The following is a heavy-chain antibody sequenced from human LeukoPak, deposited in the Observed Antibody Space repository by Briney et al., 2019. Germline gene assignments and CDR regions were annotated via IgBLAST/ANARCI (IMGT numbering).Heavy chain of an antibody. CDR3: AKPAPAGYFDY. V-gene: IGHV3-9*01. CDR1: GFTFSSYE. J-gene: IGHJ4*02. Sequence: GGSLRLSCAASGFTFSSYEMNWVRQAPGKGLEWVSGISWNSGSIGYADSVKGRFTISRDNAKNSLYLQMNSLRAEDTALYYCAKPAPAGYFDYWGQGTLVTVSS. CDR2: ISWNSGSI.